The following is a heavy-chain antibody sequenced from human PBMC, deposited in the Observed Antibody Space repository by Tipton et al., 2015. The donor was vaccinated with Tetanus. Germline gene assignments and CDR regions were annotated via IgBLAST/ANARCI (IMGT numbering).Heavy chain of an antibody. Sequence: GLVKPSQTLSLTCAISGDSVSSNSAAWNWIRQSPSRGLEWLGRTYYRSKWYNDYAVSVKSRITINPDTSKNQFSLQLNSVTPEDTAVYYCARDFPRIAAAGKPSNAFDIWGQGTMVTVSS. J-gene: IGHJ3*02. CDR1: GDSVSSNSAA. D-gene: IGHD6-13*01. CDR3: ARDFPRIAAAGKPSNAFDI. V-gene: IGHV6-1*01. CDR2: TYYRSKWYN.